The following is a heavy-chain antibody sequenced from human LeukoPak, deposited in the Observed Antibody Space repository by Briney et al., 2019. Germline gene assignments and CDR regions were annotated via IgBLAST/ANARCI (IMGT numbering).Heavy chain of an antibody. CDR3: ARDAHSSGWYYDILNYMDV. Sequence: SETLSLTCTVSGGSISSYYWSWIRPPAGKGLEGIGRIYTSRSTNYNPSLKSRVTMSVDTSKNQLSLKLSSVPAADTAVYYCARDAHSSGWYYDILNYMDVWGKGTTVTVSS. V-gene: IGHV4-4*07. J-gene: IGHJ6*03. CDR2: IYTSRST. D-gene: IGHD6-19*01. CDR1: GGSISSYY.